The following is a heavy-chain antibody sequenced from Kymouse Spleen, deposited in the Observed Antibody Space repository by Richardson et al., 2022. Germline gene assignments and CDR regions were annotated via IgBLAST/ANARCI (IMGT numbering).Heavy chain of an antibody. J-gene: IGHJ4*02. CDR3: ASYYYGSGSYYLFDY. Sequence: EVQLVESGGGLVQPGGSLRLSCAASGFTFSSYWMSWVRQAPGKGLEWVANIKQDGSEKYYVDSVKGRFTISRDNAKNSLYLQMNSLRAEDTAVYYCASYYYGSGSYYLFDYWGQGTLVTVSS. V-gene: IGHV3-7*01. CDR1: GFTFSSYW. D-gene: IGHD3-10*01. CDR2: IKQDGSEK.